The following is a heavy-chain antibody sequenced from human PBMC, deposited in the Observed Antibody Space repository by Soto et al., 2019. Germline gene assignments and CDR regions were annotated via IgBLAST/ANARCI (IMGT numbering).Heavy chain of an antibody. D-gene: IGHD3-22*01. CDR3: ARSPTYYYNSSGYLFDY. J-gene: IGHJ4*02. CDR2: IYYSGST. CDR1: CGSISSYY. Sequence: PSETLSLTCTVSCGSISSYYWRWIRQPPGKGLEWIGYIYYSGSTNYNPSLKSRVTISVDTSKNQFSLKLSSVTAADTAVYYCARSPTYYYNSSGYLFDYWGKGTLVTVSS. V-gene: IGHV4-59*01.